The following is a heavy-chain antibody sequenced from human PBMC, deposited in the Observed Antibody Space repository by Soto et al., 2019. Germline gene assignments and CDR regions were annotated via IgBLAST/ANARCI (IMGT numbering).Heavy chain of an antibody. D-gene: IGHD5-12*01. CDR1: GFTFIRNS. J-gene: IGHJ5*02. CDR2: ISIGGDKT. CDR3: AKWDGYGDH. Sequence: GGSRKPSFAPPGFTFIRNSFTWVRQAPGKGLEYVSGISIGGDKTWHADSVKGRFTVSRDNSKNTVYLQMNSLRVDDTAVYYCAKWDGYGDHWGQGTLVTVSS. V-gene: IGHV3-23*01.